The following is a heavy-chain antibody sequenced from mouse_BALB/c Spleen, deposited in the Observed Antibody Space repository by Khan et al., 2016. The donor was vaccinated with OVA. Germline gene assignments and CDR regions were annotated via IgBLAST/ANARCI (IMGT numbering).Heavy chain of an antibody. CDR2: ISSGGTYT. J-gene: IGHJ2*01. CDR3: VRDYYGSSYEDY. V-gene: IGHV5-9-3*01. D-gene: IGHD1-1*01. Sequence: EVELVESGGTLVKPGGSLKLSCAASGFTFSSYAMSWVRQTPEKRLEWVATISSGGTYTYYPDSVKGRFTISRDTAKNTLYLQMSSLRSEDTAMYYGVRDYYGSSYEDYWGQGTTLTVSS. CDR1: GFTFSSYA.